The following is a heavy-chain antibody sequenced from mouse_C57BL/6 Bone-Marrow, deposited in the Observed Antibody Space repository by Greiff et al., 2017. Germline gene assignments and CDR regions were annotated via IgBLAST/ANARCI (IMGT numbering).Heavy chain of an antibody. V-gene: IGHV1-64*01. D-gene: IGHD1-3*01. CDR1: GYTFTSYW. J-gene: IGHJ4*01. CDR3: ARPPKCSETNDDGYYYAMDY. CDR2: IHPNSGST. Sequence: QVQLKQPGAELVKPGASVKLSCKASGYTFTSYWMHWVKQRPGQGLEWIGMIHPNSGSTNYNEKFKSKATLTVDQSSSTAYMQLSSLTSEDSAVYYYARPPKCSETNDDGYYYAMDYWGQGTSVTVSS.